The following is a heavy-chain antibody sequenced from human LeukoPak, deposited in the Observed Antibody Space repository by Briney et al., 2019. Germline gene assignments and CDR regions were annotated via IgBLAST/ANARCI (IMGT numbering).Heavy chain of an antibody. CDR2: IFPSGGEI. CDR1: GFTFSTFA. Sequence: GGSLRLSCAASGFTFSTFAMIWVRQPPGKGLEWVSSIFPSGGEIHYTDSVRGRFTISRDNSKSTLSPQMNSLRAEDTAIYYCATYRQVLLPFESWGQGTLVTVSS. V-gene: IGHV3-23*01. CDR3: ATYRQVLLPFES. D-gene: IGHD2-8*02. J-gene: IGHJ4*02.